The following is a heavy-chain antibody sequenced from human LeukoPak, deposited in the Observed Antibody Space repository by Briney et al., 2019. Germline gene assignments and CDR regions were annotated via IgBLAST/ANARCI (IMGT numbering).Heavy chain of an antibody. J-gene: IGHJ4*02. CDR2: IKPDGRDK. CDR3: ARGTGVYYIY. CDR1: GFPFNTYW. D-gene: IGHD1-26*01. Sequence: PGGSLRLSCAASGFPFNTYWMSWVRQSPGKGLQWVANIKPDGRDKYYVDSVRGRFTVSRDNAKNSLYLHLSSLGADDTAVYYCARGTGVYYIYWGQGTLVTVSS. V-gene: IGHV3-7*01.